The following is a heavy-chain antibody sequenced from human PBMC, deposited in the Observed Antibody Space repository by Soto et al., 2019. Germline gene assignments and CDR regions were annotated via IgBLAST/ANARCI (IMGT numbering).Heavy chain of an antibody. D-gene: IGHD2-15*01. V-gene: IGHV1-24*01. Sequence: ASVKVSCKVSGYTLTEFSMHWVRQAPGKGLERMGHYDPEDVETIYAQKFQSKVTMTEDTTTDPAYMELGRLRSEETAVYCCATCLLGYCSGGSCYSSYPENFQHWGQGNLVSVSS. J-gene: IGHJ1*01. CDR2: YDPEDVET. CDR3: ATCLLGYCSGGSCYSSYPENFQH. CDR1: GYTLTEFS.